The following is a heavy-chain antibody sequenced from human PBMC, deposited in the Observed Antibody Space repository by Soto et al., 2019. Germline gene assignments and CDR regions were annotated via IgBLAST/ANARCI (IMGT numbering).Heavy chain of an antibody. D-gene: IGHD3-10*01. V-gene: IGHV5-51*01. CDR1: GYSFTSYW. Sequence: GESLKISCNGSGYSFTSYWIGWVRQMPGKGLEWMGIIYPGDSDTRYSPSFQGQVTISADKSISTAYLQWSSLKASDTAMYYCARGAYYYGSGRSAFDIWGQGTMVTV. J-gene: IGHJ3*02. CDR3: ARGAYYYGSGRSAFDI. CDR2: IYPGDSDT.